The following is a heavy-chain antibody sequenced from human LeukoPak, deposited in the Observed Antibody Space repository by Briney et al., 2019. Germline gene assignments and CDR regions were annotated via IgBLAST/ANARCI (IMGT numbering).Heavy chain of an antibody. J-gene: IGHJ4*02. D-gene: IGHD4-17*01. V-gene: IGHV3-9*01. CDR3: AKDLYGDYGHFDY. CDR2: ISWNSGSI. Sequence: GGSLRLSCAASGFTLDDYAMHWVRQAPGKGLEWVSGISWNSGSIGYADSVKGRFTISRDNAKNSLYLQMNSLRAEDTALYYCAKDLYGDYGHFDYWGQGTLVTVSS. CDR1: GFTLDDYA.